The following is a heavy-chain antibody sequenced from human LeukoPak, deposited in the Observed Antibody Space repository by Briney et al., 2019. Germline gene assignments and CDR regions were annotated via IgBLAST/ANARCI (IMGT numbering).Heavy chain of an antibody. J-gene: IGHJ4*02. CDR2: ISSGSSTV. Sequence: GGSLRLSCAASGFSFSTYSMNWVRQAPGKGLEWVSYISSGSSTVYYADSVKGRFTISRDNAKNSLYLQMNSLRAEDTAIYYCMTAAGYNFGQYWGQGTLVTVSS. D-gene: IGHD5-18*01. V-gene: IGHV3-48*01. CDR1: GFSFSTYS. CDR3: MTAAGYNFGQY.